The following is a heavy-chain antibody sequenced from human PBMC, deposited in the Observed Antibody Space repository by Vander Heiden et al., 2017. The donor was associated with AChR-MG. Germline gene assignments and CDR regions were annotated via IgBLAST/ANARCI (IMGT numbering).Heavy chain of an antibody. CDR2: ISGSGGST. Sequence: EVQLLESGGGLVQPGGSLRLPCAASGFTFSSYPMSWVRQAPGKGLEWVAAISGSGGSTYSADSVKGRFTISRDNSKNTLYLQMNSLRAEDTAVYYCAKDSVRFWEWPLRYMDVWGKGTTVTVSS. CDR3: AKDSVRFWEWPLRYMDV. D-gene: IGHD3-3*01. J-gene: IGHJ6*03. V-gene: IGHV3-23*01. CDR1: GFTFSSYP.